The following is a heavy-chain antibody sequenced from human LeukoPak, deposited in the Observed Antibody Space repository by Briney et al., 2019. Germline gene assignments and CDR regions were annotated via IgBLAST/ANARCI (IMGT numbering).Heavy chain of an antibody. V-gene: IGHV3-30-3*01. CDR3: AKDPNGDYIGAFDF. J-gene: IGHJ3*01. CDR1: GFTFSSYA. D-gene: IGHD4-17*01. Sequence: PGGSLRLSCAASGFTFSSYAMHRVRQAPGTGLEGVAVISYDGSNKYYADSVKGRFTISRDNSKNTLYLQMNSLRAEDTAVYYCAKDPNGDYIGAFDFWGQGTMVTVSS. CDR2: ISYDGSNK.